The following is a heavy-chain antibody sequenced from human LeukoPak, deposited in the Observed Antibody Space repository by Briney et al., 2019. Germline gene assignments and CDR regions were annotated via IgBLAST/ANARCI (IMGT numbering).Heavy chain of an antibody. CDR1: GFTFSSYS. CDR3: ARDQGGGYSYGWQSFDY. J-gene: IGHJ4*02. V-gene: IGHV3-48*04. CDR2: ISSSSSTI. Sequence: GGSLRLSCAVSGFTFSSYSMNWVRRAPGKGLEWVSYISSSSSTIYYADSVKGRFTISRDNAKNSLYLQMNSLRAEDTAVYYCARDQGGGYSYGWQSFDYWGQGTLVTVSS. D-gene: IGHD5-18*01.